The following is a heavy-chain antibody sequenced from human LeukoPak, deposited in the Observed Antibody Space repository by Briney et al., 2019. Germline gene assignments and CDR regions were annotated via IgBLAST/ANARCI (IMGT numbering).Heavy chain of an antibody. CDR3: VREDHGSFDY. CDR2: ISSSSTYI. V-gene: IGHV3-21*01. CDR1: GFSFSTYY. J-gene: IGHJ4*02. Sequence: GGSLRLSCAASGFSFSTYYVNWVRQAPGKGLEWVSCISSSSTYIFYADSVRGRFAISRDNAKNSLYLQMNSLRADDTAVYYCVREDHGSFDYWGQGSLVTVSS.